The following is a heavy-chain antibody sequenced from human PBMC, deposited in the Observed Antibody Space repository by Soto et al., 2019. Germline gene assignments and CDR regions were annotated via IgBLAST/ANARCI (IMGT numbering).Heavy chain of an antibody. CDR2: ISAYNGNT. D-gene: IGHD3-22*01. CDR3: AREYNDSSGYYYRDY. V-gene: IGHV1-18*01. CDR1: GYTFTSYG. Sequence: ASVKVSCKASGYTFTSYGISWVRQAPGQGLEWMGWISAYNGNTNYAQKLQGRVTMTTDTSTSTAYMELRSLRSDDTAVYYCAREYNDSSGYYYRDYWGQGTLVTVSS. J-gene: IGHJ4*02.